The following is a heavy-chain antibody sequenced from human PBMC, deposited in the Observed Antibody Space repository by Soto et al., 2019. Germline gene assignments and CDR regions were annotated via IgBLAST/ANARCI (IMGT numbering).Heavy chain of an antibody. J-gene: IGHJ5*02. CDR1: GGTFSSYA. D-gene: IGHD6-13*01. Sequence: ASVKVSCKASGGTFSSYAISWVRQAPGQGLEWMGGIIPIFGTANYAQKFQGRVTITADKSTSTAYMELSSLRSEDTAVYYCARAYSSPGWFDPWGQGTLVTVSS. V-gene: IGHV1-69*06. CDR3: ARAYSSPGWFDP. CDR2: IIPIFGTA.